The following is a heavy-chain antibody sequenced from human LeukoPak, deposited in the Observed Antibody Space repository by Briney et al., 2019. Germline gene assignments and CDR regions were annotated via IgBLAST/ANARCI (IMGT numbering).Heavy chain of an antibody. CDR1: GYTFTSYG. V-gene: IGHV1-18*01. CDR3: ARGGGAKWELPRDYYYYYMDV. D-gene: IGHD1-26*01. Sequence: ASVKVSCEASGYTFTSYGISWVRQAPGQGLEWMGWISANNGNTNYAQKLQGRVTMTTDTSTSTAYMELRSLRSDDTAVYYCARGGGAKWELPRDYYYYYMDVWGKGTTVTISS. J-gene: IGHJ6*03. CDR2: ISANNGNT.